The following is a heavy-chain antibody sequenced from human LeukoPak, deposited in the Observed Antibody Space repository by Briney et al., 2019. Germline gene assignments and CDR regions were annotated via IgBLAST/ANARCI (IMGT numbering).Heavy chain of an antibody. J-gene: IGHJ4*02. D-gene: IGHD3-10*01. CDR3: ASSLYYYGSGSYRY. CDR2: IYYSGST. V-gene: IGHV4-39*07. CDR1: GGSISSSSYH. Sequence: PSETLSLTCTVSGGSISSSSYHWGWIRQPPGKGLEWIGTIYYSGSTYYSPSLKSRVTISVDRSKNQFSLKLSSVTAADTAVYYCASSLYYYGSGSYRYWGQGTLVTVSS.